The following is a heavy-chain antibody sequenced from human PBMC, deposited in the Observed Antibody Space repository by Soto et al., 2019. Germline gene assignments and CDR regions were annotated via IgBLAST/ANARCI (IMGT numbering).Heavy chain of an antibody. CDR2: INPNSGNI. CDR1: LDTFTTYD. CDR3: ARGRASGSYYLLDY. J-gene: IGHJ4*02. Sequence: XSVRVACKASLDTFTTYDINWVRQATGHGLEWMGWINPNSGNIGYAQRFQGRVTMTRDTAIRTAYMEVSSLRSNDTAVYYCARGRASGSYYLLDYWGQGTLVTVYS. V-gene: IGHV1-8*01. D-gene: IGHD3-10*01.